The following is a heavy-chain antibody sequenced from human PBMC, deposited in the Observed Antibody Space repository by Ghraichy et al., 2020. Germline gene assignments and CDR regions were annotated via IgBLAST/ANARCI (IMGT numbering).Heavy chain of an antibody. J-gene: IGHJ4*02. D-gene: IGHD6-19*01. CDR3: AKDLGSSGWYFYS. Sequence: LSLTCAASGFTFSNYAMSWVRQAPGKGLEWVSTISGSGGNTYYADSVKGRFTISRDNSKNTLYLQMNSLRAEDTASYYCAKDLGSSGWYFYSWGQGTLVTVSS. CDR2: ISGSGGNT. V-gene: IGHV3-23*01. CDR1: GFTFSNYA.